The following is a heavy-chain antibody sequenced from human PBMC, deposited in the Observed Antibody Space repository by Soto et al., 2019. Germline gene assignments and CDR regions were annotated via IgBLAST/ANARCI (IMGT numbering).Heavy chain of an antibody. V-gene: IGHV1-8*01. CDR1: GYTFTSYD. CDR3: ARTGIDYYDSSGYQRGYWFDP. Sequence: ASVKVSCKASGYTFTSYDINWVRQATGQGLEWMGWMNPNSGNTGYAQKFQGRVTMTRNTSIGTAYMELSSLRSEDTAVYYCARTGIDYYDSSGYQRGYWFDPWGQGTLVTSPQ. J-gene: IGHJ5*02. CDR2: MNPNSGNT. D-gene: IGHD3-22*01.